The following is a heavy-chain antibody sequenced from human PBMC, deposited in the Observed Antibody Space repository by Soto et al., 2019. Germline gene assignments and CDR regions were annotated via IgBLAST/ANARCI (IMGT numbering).Heavy chain of an antibody. V-gene: IGHV4-30-4*01. Sequence: QVQLQESGPGLVEPSQTLSLTCTVSGGSISSGDYYWSWIRQPPGKGLEWIGYIYYSGSTYYNPSLKSRVTISVDTSKNHFSLKLSSVTAADTAGYYCARDSIAMVRGFDYWGQGTLVTVSS. D-gene: IGHD3-10*01. CDR3: ARDSIAMVRGFDY. CDR2: IYYSGST. J-gene: IGHJ4*02. CDR1: GGSISSGDYY.